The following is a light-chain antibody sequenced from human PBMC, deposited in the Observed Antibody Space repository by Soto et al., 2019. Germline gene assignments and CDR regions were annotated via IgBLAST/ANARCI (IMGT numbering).Light chain of an antibody. CDR3: QQRSNWPPIT. CDR1: QSLSSS. V-gene: IGKV3D-20*02. CDR2: GAF. J-gene: IGKJ5*01. Sequence: MQSPATLSVSPGEGATLSCRASQSLSSSLAWYQQKPGQAPRLLIYGAFSRATGIPDRFSGSGSGTDFTLTISRLEPEDFAVYYCQQRSNWPPITFGQGTRLEIK.